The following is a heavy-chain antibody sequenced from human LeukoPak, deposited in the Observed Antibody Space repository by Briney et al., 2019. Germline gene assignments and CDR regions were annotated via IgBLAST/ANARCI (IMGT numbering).Heavy chain of an antibody. CDR2: IMGDGNYK. CDR1: GFTFTNAW. D-gene: IGHD5-24*01. CDR3: ADLGYND. Sequence: PGGSLRLSCSVSGFTFTNAWMSWVRQAPGKGLEWVATIMGDGNYKHYVDSVRGRFTISRDNAKSSVYLEMNTLRVEDTAVYYCADLGYNDLGQGTLVTVSS. J-gene: IGHJ4*02. V-gene: IGHV3-7*01.